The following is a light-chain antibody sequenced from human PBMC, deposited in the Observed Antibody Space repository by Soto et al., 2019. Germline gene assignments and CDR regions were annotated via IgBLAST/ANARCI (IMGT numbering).Light chain of an antibody. CDR1: SSNIGSNY. V-gene: IGLV1-47*01. CDR2: RNN. J-gene: IGLJ2*01. CDR3: AAWDDSLSGVV. Sequence: QAVVTQPPSASGTPGQRVTISCSGSSSNIGSNYVYWYQQLPGTAPKVLIYRNNQRPSGVPDRFSGSKSGTSASLAISGLRSEDEADYYCAAWDDSLSGVVFGGGTQLTVL.